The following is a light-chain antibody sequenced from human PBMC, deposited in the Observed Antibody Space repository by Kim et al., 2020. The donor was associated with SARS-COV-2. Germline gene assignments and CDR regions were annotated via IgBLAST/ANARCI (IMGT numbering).Light chain of an antibody. CDR1: QSVSSSY. J-gene: IGKJ4*01. CDR2: GAS. V-gene: IGKV3-20*01. CDR3: QQYGSSPLT. Sequence: EIVLTQSPGTLSLSPGERATLSCRASQSVSSSYLAWYQQKPGQAPRLLIYGASSRVTGIPDRFSGSGSGTDFTLTISRLEPEDFAVYYCQQYGSSPLTFGGGTQVDIK.